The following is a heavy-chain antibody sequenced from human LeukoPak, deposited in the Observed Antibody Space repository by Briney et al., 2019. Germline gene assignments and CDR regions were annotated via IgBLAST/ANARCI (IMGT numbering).Heavy chain of an antibody. CDR2: INVDGSDT. J-gene: IGHJ4*02. V-gene: IGHV3-74*01. CDR1: GFTLSSHW. Sequence: GGSLRLSCVASGFTLSSHWMNWVRQPPGKGLQWVSHINVDGSDTDCADSVRGRFTISRDNAKNSLYLQLNSLRAEDTAVYYCARDFSRGFDYWGQGTLVTVSS. D-gene: IGHD6-13*01. CDR3: ARDFSRGFDY.